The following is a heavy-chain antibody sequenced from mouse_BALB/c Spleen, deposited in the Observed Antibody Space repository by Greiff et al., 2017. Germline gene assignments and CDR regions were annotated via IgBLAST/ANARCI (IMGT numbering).Heavy chain of an antibody. CDR2: INPSNGRT. CDR3: AGMYYYGSSSFDD. Sequence: QVQLQQPGAELVKPGASVKLSCKASGYTFTSYWMHWVKQRPGQGLEWIGEINPSNGRTNYNEKFKSKATLTVDKSSSTAYMQLSSLTSEDSAVYYYAGMYYYGSSSFDDWGQGTTLTVSS. D-gene: IGHD1-1*01. J-gene: IGHJ2*01. CDR1: GYTFTSYW. V-gene: IGHV1S81*02.